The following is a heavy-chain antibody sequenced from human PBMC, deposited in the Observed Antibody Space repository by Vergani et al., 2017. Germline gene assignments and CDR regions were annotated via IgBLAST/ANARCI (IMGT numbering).Heavy chain of an antibody. CDR2: IYPGDSDT. CDR3: ARGPVYYGSGSYYLNWFDP. D-gene: IGHD3-10*01. Sequence: EVQLVQSGAEVKKPGESLKISCKGSGYSFTSYWIGWVRQMPGKGLEWMGIIYPGDSDTRYSPSFQGQVTISADKSISTAYLQWSSLKASDTAMYYCARGPVYYGSGSYYLNWFDPWGQGTLVTVSS. V-gene: IGHV5-51*01. J-gene: IGHJ5*02. CDR1: GYSFTSYW.